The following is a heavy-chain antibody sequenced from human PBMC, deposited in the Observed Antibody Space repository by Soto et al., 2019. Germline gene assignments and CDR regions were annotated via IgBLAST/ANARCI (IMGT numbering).Heavy chain of an antibody. CDR1: GFTFSSYA. J-gene: IGHJ6*02. CDR2: ISYDGSNK. CDR3: ARESYDFWSGYQQAPQYYYGMDV. D-gene: IGHD3-3*01. Sequence: PGGSLRLSCAASGFTFSSYAMHWVRQAPGKGLEWVAVISYDGSNKYYADSVKGRFTISRDNSKNTLYLQMNSLRAEDTAVYYCARESYDFWSGYQQAPQYYYGMDVWGQGTTVTVSS. V-gene: IGHV3-30-3*01.